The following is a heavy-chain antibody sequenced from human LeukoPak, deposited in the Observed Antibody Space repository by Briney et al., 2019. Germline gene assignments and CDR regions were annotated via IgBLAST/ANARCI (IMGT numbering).Heavy chain of an antibody. CDR1: GFTVTVNY. J-gene: IGHJ5*02. CDR3: ARGINENDFWSGYPNWFDP. D-gene: IGHD3-3*01. Sequence: GGSLRLSCAFSGFTVTVNYMSWVRQAPGKGLEWVSIIYRSGSISYADSVKGRFIISRDSSTNTLSLQMTSLRAEDTAVYYCARGINENDFWSGYPNWFDPWGQGTLVTVSS. CDR2: IYRSGSI. V-gene: IGHV3-66*01.